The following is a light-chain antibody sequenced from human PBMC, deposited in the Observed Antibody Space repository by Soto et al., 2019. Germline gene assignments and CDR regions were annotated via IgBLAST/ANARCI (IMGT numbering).Light chain of an antibody. V-gene: IGLV2-14*01. CDR3: CSYAGFYTLV. CDR1: SSDVGDYNY. J-gene: IGLJ3*02. Sequence: QSALTQPASVSGSPGQSITISCTGTSSDVGDYNYVSWYQQHPGKAPKLMIYEVSNRPSGVSNRFSGSKSGNTASLTISGLQAEDEADYYCCSYAGFYTLVFGGGTKLTVL. CDR2: EVS.